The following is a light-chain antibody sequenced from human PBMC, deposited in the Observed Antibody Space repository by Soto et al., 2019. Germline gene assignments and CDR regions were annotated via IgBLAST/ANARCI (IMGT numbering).Light chain of an antibody. V-gene: IGLV2-14*03. CDR3: SAYSVSRTYV. CDR1: SSDVGAYNF. CDR2: NVY. Sequence: QSPLTQPASVSGSPGQSITISCTGTSSDVGAYNFVSWHQQHPGKAPKHMIYNVYDRPSGITFRFSGSKSGNTASPTIFWLQGDDENDYSCSAYSVSRTYVVGTGTKV. J-gene: IGLJ1*01.